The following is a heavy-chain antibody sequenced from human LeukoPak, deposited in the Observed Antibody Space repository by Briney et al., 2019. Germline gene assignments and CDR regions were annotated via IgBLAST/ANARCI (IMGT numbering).Heavy chain of an antibody. V-gene: IGHV3-23*01. CDR1: GFTFSSSA. J-gene: IGHJ4*02. CDR2: ISGSGTGT. Sequence: PGGSLRLSCAASGFTFSSSAMSWVRQAPGKGLYWVSAISGSGTGTYYADSVKGRFTISRDNSKNTLYLQMNSLRAEDTAVYYCAKEGGTGTRFDYWGQGTLVTVPS. CDR3: AKEGGTGTRFDY. D-gene: IGHD1-7*01.